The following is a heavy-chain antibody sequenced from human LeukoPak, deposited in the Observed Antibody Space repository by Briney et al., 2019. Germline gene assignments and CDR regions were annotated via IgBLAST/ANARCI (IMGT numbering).Heavy chain of an antibody. D-gene: IGHD3-10*01. Sequence: GGSLRLSCAASGFTLSRFWMHWVRQAPGKGLVWVSRINTDASNTIYADSVKGRFTISRDNSKNTLYLQMNSLRAEDTAVYYCARYGSGNADVWGQGTTVTVSS. V-gene: IGHV3-74*01. CDR3: ARYGSGNADV. CDR2: INTDASNT. J-gene: IGHJ6*02. CDR1: GFTLSRFW.